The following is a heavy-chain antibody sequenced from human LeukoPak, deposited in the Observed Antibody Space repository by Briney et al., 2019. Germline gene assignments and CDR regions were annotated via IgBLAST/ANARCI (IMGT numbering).Heavy chain of an antibody. CDR3: ARDRYDSSGYYSDFDY. D-gene: IGHD3-22*01. CDR1: DGSISNNY. CDR2: IYYSGST. J-gene: IGHJ4*02. V-gene: IGHV4-39*07. Sequence: SETLSLTCTVSDGSISNNYWSWIRQPPGKGLEWIGSIYYSGSTYYNPSLKSRVTISVDTSKNQFSLKLSSVTAADTAVYYCARDRYDSSGYYSDFDYWGQGTLVTVSS.